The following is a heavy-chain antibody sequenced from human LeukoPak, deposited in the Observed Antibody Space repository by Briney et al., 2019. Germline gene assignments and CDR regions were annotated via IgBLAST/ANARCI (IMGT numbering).Heavy chain of an antibody. CDR1: GDSVSNNSTT. D-gene: IGHD1-20*01. V-gene: IGHV6-1*01. CDR3: AKTENNWSYGMDV. CDR2: TYYRTEWYN. Sequence: SQTLSLTCAISGDSVSNNSTTWNWIRQSPSRGLEWLGRTYYRTEWYNDYAVSVKSRITINPDTSKNQFSPQLNSVTPEATAVYYCAKTENNWSYGMDVWGQGTTVTVSS. J-gene: IGHJ6*02.